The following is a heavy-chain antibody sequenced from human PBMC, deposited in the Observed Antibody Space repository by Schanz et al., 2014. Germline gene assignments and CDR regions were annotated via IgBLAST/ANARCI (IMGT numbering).Heavy chain of an antibody. CDR3: TRDVRLDRRGNWFDP. CDR1: GITFSSHS. CDR2: ITYNGGTI. Sequence: EVHLVESGGGLVQPGGSLRLSCAASGITFSSHSFNWVRQAPGKGLEWISYITYNGGTIYYADSVKGRFTISRDKAKNSLYLEMNSLRAEDTAVYYCTRDVRLDRRGNWFDPWGQGTLVTVSS. D-gene: IGHD1-1*01. V-gene: IGHV3-48*01. J-gene: IGHJ5*02.